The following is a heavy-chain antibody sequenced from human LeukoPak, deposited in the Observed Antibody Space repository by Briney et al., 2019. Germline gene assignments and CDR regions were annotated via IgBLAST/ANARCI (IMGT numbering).Heavy chain of an antibody. V-gene: IGHV3-11*04. Sequence: GGSLRLSCAASGFTSSDNFMSWIRQAPGKGLEWVSYISKSDSTTYYADTVKGRFTISRDNAKNSLYLQMNSLTAEDTAVYYCARDNTYCSGSRCYDRFDYWGQGTLVTVSS. CDR2: ISKSDSTT. D-gene: IGHD2-15*01. CDR3: ARDNTYCSGSRCYDRFDY. J-gene: IGHJ4*02. CDR1: GFTSSDNF.